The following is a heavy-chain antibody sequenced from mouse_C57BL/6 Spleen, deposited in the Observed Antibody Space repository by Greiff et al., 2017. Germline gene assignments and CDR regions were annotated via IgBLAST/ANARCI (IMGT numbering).Heavy chain of an antibody. CDR3: TREDLLRYYFDY. Sequence: EVQVVESGEGLVKPGGSLKLSCAASGFTFSSYAMSWVRQTPEKRLEWVAYISSGGDYIYYADTVKGRFTISRDNARNTLYLQMSSLKSEDTAMYYCTREDLLRYYFDYWGQGTTLTVSS. D-gene: IGHD1-1*01. CDR2: ISSGGDYI. V-gene: IGHV5-9-1*02. J-gene: IGHJ2*01. CDR1: GFTFSSYA.